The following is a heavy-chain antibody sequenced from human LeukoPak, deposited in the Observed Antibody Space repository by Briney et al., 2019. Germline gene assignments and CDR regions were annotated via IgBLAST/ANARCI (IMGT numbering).Heavy chain of an antibody. CDR2: IKQDGSEK. V-gene: IGHV3-7*01. J-gene: IGHJ4*02. CDR3: ARDGDNCGGDCYGYFDY. CDR1: GFTFSSYW. Sequence: GGSLRLSCAASGFTFSSYWMSWARQAPGKGLEWVANIKQDGSEKYYVDSVRGRFTISRDNAKNSLYLQMNSLRAEDTAVYYCARDGDNCGGDCYGYFDYWGQGTLVTVSS. D-gene: IGHD2-21*02.